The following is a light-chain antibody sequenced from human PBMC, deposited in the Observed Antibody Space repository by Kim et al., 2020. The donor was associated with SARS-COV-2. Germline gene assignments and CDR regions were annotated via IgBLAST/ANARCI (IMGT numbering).Light chain of an antibody. V-gene: IGLV3-1*01. CDR2: QDT. J-gene: IGLJ3*02. CDR1: KLGDNY. Sequence: SVSPGQTASITCSGDKLGDNYAFWYQQKPGQSPVLVIYQDTKRPSGIPALFSCSNSGNTATLTISGTQAMDEADYYCQAWDSSTWVFGGGTQLTVL. CDR3: QAWDSSTWV.